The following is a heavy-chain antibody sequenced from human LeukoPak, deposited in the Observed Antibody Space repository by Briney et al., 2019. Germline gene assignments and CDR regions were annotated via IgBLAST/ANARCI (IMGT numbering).Heavy chain of an antibody. V-gene: IGHV4-59*01. CDR2: IYYSGST. CDR1: GGSISSSY. J-gene: IGHJ5*01. CDR3: ARDRDENNWFDS. Sequence: SETLSLTCTVSGGSISSSYWSWLRQPPGQGLEWFGYIYYSGSTNYNPSLKSRVTISVDMSKNQFALKLSSVTAADTAVYHGARDRDENNWFDSWGQGTLVTVSS. D-gene: IGHD3-10*01.